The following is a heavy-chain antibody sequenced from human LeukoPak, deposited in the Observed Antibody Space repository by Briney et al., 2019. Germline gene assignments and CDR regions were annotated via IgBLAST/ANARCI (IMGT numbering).Heavy chain of an antibody. D-gene: IGHD1-7*01. J-gene: IGHJ4*02. CDR1: ASISSYY. CDR3: ARSYWNYVNY. V-gene: IGHV4-59*01. Sequence: SETLSLTCTVSASISSYYWSWIRQPPGKGLEWIGYIYYTGSTNYNPSLKSRVTISLDTSKNQLSLELSSVTAADTAVYYCARSYWNYVNYWGQGTRSPSPQ. CDR2: IYYTGST.